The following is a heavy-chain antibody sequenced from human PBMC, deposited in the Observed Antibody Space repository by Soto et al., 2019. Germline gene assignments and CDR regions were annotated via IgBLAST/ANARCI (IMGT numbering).Heavy chain of an antibody. J-gene: IGHJ5*02. CDR3: ARTGIAAAGMGWFDP. V-gene: IGHV3-33*01. CDR2: IWYDGSNK. D-gene: IGHD6-13*01. CDR1: GFTFSSYG. Sequence: QVQLVESGGGVVQPGRSLRLSCAASGFTFSSYGMHWVRQAPGKGLEWVAVIWYDGSNKYYADSVKGRFTISRDNSKNTLYLQMNSLRAEDTAVYYCARTGIAAAGMGWFDPWGQGTLVTVYS.